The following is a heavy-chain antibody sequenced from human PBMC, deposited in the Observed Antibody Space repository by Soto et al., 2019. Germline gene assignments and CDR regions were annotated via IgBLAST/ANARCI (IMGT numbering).Heavy chain of an antibody. Sequence: SETLSLTCAVYGGSFSGYYWSWIRQPPGKGLEWIGEINHSGSTNYNPSLKSRVTISVDTSKNQFSLKLSSVTAADTAVYYCARGLHYYYYMDVWGKGTSVTVSS. J-gene: IGHJ6*03. V-gene: IGHV4-34*01. CDR3: ARGLHYYYYMDV. CDR1: GGSFSGYY. CDR2: INHSGST.